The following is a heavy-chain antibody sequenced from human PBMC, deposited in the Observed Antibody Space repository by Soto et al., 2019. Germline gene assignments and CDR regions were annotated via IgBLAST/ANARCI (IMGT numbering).Heavy chain of an antibody. D-gene: IGHD2-15*01. J-gene: IGHJ4*02. CDR1: GGSISSSSYY. Sequence: SETLSLTCTVSGGSISSSSYYWGWIRQPPGKGLEWIGSIYYSGSTYYNPSLKSRVTISVDTSKNQFSLKLSSVTAADTAVYYCARLGYCSGGSCYPYYFDYWGQGTLVTVSS. CDR2: IYYSGST. V-gene: IGHV4-39*01. CDR3: ARLGYCSGGSCYPYYFDY.